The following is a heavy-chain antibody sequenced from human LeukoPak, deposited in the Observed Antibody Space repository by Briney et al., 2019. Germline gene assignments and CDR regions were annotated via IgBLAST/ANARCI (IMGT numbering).Heavy chain of an antibody. CDR1: GFTSSNYA. V-gene: IGHV3-23*01. J-gene: IGHJ4*02. Sequence: GGSLRLSCAASGFTSSNYAMSWVRQAPGKGLEWVSATSGSGASTRYADSVKGRFTISRDNSKNTLYLQMNSLRAEDTAVYYFAKERYDFSSGYLYYFDYWGQGTLVTVSS. CDR3: AKERYDFSSGYLYYFDY. D-gene: IGHD3-3*01. CDR2: TSGSGAST.